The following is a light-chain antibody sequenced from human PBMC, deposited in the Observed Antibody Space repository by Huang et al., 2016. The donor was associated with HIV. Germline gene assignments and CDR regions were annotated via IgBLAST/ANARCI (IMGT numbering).Light chain of an antibody. J-gene: IGKJ1*01. CDR2: AAD. CDR3: QQYYTIRA. V-gene: IGKV1-NL1*01. CDR1: QDISNS. Sequence: DIQMTQSPSSLSASVGDRVTITCRASQDISNSLAWYQQKPGKAPKLLLYAADTLESGVPSRFSGSGSGTDYTLTISSLQPEDFATYYCQQYYTIRAFGQGTKVEIK.